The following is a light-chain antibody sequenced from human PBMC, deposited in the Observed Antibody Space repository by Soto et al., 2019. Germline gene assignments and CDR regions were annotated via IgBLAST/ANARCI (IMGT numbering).Light chain of an antibody. V-gene: IGKV1-5*03. J-gene: IGKJ2*02. CDR1: QNINRW. Sequence: DIQMTQSPSTLSASVGDRVTITCRASQNINRWLAWYQQKPGKAPNLLIYKASNLESGVPSRFSGSGSGTEFTLTISSLQPDDFATYYCLQYNDYSGTLGQGTKLEIK. CDR3: LQYNDYSGT. CDR2: KAS.